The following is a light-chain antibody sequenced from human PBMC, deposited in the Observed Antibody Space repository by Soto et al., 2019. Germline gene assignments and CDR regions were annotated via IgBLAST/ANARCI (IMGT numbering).Light chain of an antibody. CDR2: RAS. J-gene: IGKJ1*01. CDR1: QSISSS. Sequence: DIQRTLTPSALSASVGDRVTMTCRASQSISSSLAWYQQKPGKAPKLLIYRASNLQSGVPSRFSGSGSGTEFTLTITSLQPDDFATYYCQQYNSYSRTFGQGTKVDIK. CDR3: QQYNSYSRT. V-gene: IGKV1-5*03.